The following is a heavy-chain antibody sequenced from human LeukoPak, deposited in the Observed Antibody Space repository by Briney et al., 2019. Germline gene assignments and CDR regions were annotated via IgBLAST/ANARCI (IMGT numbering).Heavy chain of an antibody. CDR1: GFTFGSYS. CDR3: ARDVGYAFDI. D-gene: IGHD5-18*01. J-gene: IGHJ3*02. V-gene: IGHV3-48*02. Sequence: PSGGSLRLSCAASGFTFGSYSMNWVRQAPGKGLEWISYFNAIDGATWYADSVKGRFTISGDNARQSLYLQMDSLRDEDTAVYYCARDVGYAFDIWGQGTRVTVSS. CDR2: FNAIDGAT.